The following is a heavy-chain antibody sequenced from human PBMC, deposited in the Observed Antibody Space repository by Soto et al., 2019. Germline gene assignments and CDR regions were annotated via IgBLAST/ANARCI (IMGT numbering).Heavy chain of an antibody. CDR2: INRGGSST. CDR3: ARRAFTPDSAAVLPSYCYLVV. CDR1: GFPFSSTS. J-gene: IGHJ6*03. V-gene: IGHV3-74*01. Sequence: GGSLRPSSAASGFPFSSTSMHWVRQAPGKGLVWVSRINRGGSSTSYADSVKGRFTISRDNAKNTLSLQMNSLRAEDTAVYYCARRAFTPDSAAVLPSYCYLVVWGKGTRVTVAS. D-gene: IGHD3-10*01.